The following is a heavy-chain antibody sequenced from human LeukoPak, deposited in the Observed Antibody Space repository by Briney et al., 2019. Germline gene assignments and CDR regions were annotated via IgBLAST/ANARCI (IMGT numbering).Heavy chain of an antibody. CDR2: IYPGDSDT. Sequence: GESLKISCKGAGYSFTSYWIGWVRQMPGKGLEWMGIIYPGDSDTRYSPSFQGQVTISADKSISTAYLQWSSLKASDTAMYYRAREYCSGGSCYQSTHYYMDVWGKGTTVTVSS. V-gene: IGHV5-51*01. CDR3: AREYCSGGSCYQSTHYYMDV. J-gene: IGHJ6*03. D-gene: IGHD2-15*01. CDR1: GYSFTSYW.